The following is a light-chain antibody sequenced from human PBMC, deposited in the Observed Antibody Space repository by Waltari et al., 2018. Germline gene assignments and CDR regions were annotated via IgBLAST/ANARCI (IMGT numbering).Light chain of an antibody. CDR3: KSDDSSLSCYV. Sequence: QSALTQPPAVSGGPGHRVTLCCTGSGPNIGPGHDLHSYQQLPGTAPKLLIYGNSKRPPGVPDLFSGSKSGTSASLAITVLQAEDEADYYCKSDDSSLSCYVFGGWTKLTVL. V-gene: IGLV1-40*01. CDR2: GNS. CDR1: GPNIGPGHD. J-gene: IGLJ3*02.